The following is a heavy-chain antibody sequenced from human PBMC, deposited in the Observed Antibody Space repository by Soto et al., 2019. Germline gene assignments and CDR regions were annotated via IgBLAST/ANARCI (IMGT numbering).Heavy chain of an antibody. CDR2: ISTYNGNT. Sequence: QVQLVQSGAEVEKPGASVKVSCKASGYTFTSYAISWVRQTPGQGLEWMGRISTYNGNTNYAQKLQGRVTLTTDTSTSTAYMELRSLRSDDTAVYYCARDAGTDWFDPWGQGTLVTVSS. CDR3: ARDAGTDWFDP. CDR1: GYTFTSYA. D-gene: IGHD6-13*01. V-gene: IGHV1-18*01. J-gene: IGHJ5*02.